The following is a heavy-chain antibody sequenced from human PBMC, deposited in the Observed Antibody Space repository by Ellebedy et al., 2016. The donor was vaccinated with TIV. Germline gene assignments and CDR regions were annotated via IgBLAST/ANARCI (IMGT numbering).Heavy chain of an antibody. Sequence: ASVKVSCXVSGYTLTELSMHWVRQAPGKGLEWMGGFDPEDGETIYAQKFQGRVTITADESTSTAYMELSSLRSEDTAVYYCARDDGIAARPENTWGQGTLVTVSS. CDR1: GYTLTELS. J-gene: IGHJ5*02. CDR3: ARDDGIAARPENT. D-gene: IGHD6-6*01. CDR2: FDPEDGET. V-gene: IGHV1-24*01.